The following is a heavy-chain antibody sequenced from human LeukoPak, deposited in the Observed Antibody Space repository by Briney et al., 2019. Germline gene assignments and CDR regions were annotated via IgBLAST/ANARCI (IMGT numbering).Heavy chain of an antibody. J-gene: IGHJ4*02. CDR1: GGSISNYY. D-gene: IGHD3-16*01. V-gene: IGHV4-4*07. CDR3: ARVGDYALKD. Sequence: SETLSLTCTVSGGSISNYYWSWIRQPAGKGLEWIGLFYNTGSTNCNPSLKSRVTMSADTSKNQFSLKLSSVTAADTAVYYCARVGDYALKDWGQGTLVTVSS. CDR2: FYNTGST.